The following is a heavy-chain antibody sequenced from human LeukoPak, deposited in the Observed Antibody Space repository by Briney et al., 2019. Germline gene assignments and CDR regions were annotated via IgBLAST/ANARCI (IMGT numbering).Heavy chain of an antibody. CDR3: ARQEYSSSVPDY. V-gene: IGHV5-51*01. Sequence: GESLKICCQGSGYRFSNYWVAWVRQMPGKGLEWMGIIYPDDSDTRYSPSFQGQVTMSADKSISTAYLQWSSLKASDSAMYFCARQEYSSSVPDYWGQGTLVTVSS. J-gene: IGHJ4*02. CDR1: GYRFSNYW. CDR2: IYPDDSDT. D-gene: IGHD2/OR15-2a*01.